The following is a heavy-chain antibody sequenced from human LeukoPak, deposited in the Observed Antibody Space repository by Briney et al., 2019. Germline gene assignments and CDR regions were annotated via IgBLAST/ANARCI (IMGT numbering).Heavy chain of an antibody. J-gene: IGHJ4*02. Sequence: GGSLRLSCAASGFTFDDYAMHWVRQAPGKGLEWVSGISWNSGSIGYAGSVKGRFTISRDNAKNSLYLQMNSLRAEDTALYYCAKDMRGGRSSGYYWGVFDYWGQGTLVTVSS. V-gene: IGHV3-9*01. CDR3: AKDMRGGRSSGYYWGVFDY. CDR2: ISWNSGSI. CDR1: GFTFDDYA. D-gene: IGHD3-22*01.